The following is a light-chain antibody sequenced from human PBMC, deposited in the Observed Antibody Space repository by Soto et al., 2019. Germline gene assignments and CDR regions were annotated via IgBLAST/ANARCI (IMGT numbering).Light chain of an antibody. Sequence: QSALTQPASVSGSPGQSITISCTGTSSDVGGYNYVSWYQQHPGKAPKLMIYEVSNRPSGVSNRFPGSNSGNTASLTISGHQAEDEADYSCSSYTSSSPLPVLGGGTQLTVL. CDR1: SSDVGGYNY. CDR3: SSYTSSSPLPV. V-gene: IGLV2-14*01. CDR2: EVS. J-gene: IGLJ3*02.